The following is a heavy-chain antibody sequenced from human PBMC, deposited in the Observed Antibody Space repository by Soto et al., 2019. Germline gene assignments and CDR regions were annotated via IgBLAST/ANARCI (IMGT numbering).Heavy chain of an antibody. CDR3: ARGLGDTHFDF. CDR1: GGSISRGGYY. J-gene: IGHJ4*02. D-gene: IGHD3-10*01. CDR2: MYYSGST. Sequence: SETLSLTCAVSGGSISRGGYYWGWIRQHPGKGLEWIGHMYYSGSTYYNPSLKSRISMSEDTSMNQLSLKLSSVTGADTAVYYCARGLGDTHFDFWGQGALVTVSS. V-gene: IGHV4-31*11.